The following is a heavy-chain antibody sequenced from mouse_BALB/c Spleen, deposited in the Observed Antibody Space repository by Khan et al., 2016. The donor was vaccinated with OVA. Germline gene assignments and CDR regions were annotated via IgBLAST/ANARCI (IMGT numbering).Heavy chain of an antibody. CDR3: ARDGSRYNYAMDY. CDR2: INYSGST. D-gene: IGHD2-3*01. CDR1: GYSITSDYA. Sequence: VQLKESGPGLVKPSQSLSLTCTVTGYSITSDYAWNWIRQFPGNKLEWMGYINYSGSTNYNPSLKSRISITRDTSKNQFFLQLNSVTTEDTATYYCARDGSRYNYAMDYGGQGTAVTVSS. J-gene: IGHJ4*01. V-gene: IGHV3-2*02.